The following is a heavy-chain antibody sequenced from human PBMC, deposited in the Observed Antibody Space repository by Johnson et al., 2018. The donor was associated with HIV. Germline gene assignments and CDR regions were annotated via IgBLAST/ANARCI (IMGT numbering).Heavy chain of an antibody. CDR1: GFTFDDYG. Sequence: VQLVESGGGLAQPGGSLRLSCTASGFTFDDYGLSWVRQAPGKGLEWVSGINWNGGRTGYADSVKGRFTISRDNAKNSLYLQMNGLRAEDTALYYCAREVGMTWELRGGRVFDSWGQGTMVTVSS. V-gene: IGHV3-20*04. D-gene: IGHD1-26*01. CDR2: INWNGGRT. CDR3: AREVGMTWELRGGRVFDS. J-gene: IGHJ3*02.